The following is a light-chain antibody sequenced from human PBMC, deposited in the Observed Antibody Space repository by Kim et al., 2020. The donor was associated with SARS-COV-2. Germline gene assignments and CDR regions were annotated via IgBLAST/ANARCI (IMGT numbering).Light chain of an antibody. CDR2: QDS. V-gene: IGLV3-1*01. J-gene: IGLJ3*02. Sequence: GSPGQTASITCSGDKLGDKYACWYQQKPGQSPVLVIYQDSKRPSGIPERFSGSNSGNTATLTISGTHAMDEADYYCQAWDSSTVVFGRGTKLTVL. CDR1: KLGDKY. CDR3: QAWDSSTVV.